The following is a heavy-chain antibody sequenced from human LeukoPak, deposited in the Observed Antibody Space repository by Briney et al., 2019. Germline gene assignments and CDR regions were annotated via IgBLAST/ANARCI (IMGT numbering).Heavy chain of an antibody. Sequence: GGSLRLSCAASGFPFSSYWMSWVRQAPGKGLEWVSVIYSGGSTYYADSVKGRFTNSRDNSKNTLYLQMNSLRAEDTAVYFCTREAAAGIDYWGQGTLVTVSS. V-gene: IGHV3-66*01. CDR3: TREAAAGIDY. CDR1: GFPFSSYW. D-gene: IGHD6-13*01. CDR2: IYSGGST. J-gene: IGHJ4*02.